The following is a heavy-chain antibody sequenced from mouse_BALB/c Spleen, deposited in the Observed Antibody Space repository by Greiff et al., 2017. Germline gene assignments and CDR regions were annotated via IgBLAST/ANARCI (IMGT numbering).Heavy chain of an antibody. Sequence: EVMLVESGPSLVKPSQTLSLTCSVTGDSITSCYWNWIRKFPGNKLEYMGYISYSGSTYYNPSLKSRISITRDTSKNQYYLQLNSVTTEDTATYYCARSPYYGSSYEDAMDYWGQGTSVTVSS. J-gene: IGHJ4*01. CDR2: ISYSGST. V-gene: IGHV3-8*02. CDR3: ARSPYYGSSYEDAMDY. CDR1: GDSITSCY. D-gene: IGHD1-1*01.